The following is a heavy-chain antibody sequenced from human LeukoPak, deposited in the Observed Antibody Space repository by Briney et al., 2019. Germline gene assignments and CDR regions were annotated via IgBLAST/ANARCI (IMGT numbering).Heavy chain of an antibody. D-gene: IGHD3-22*01. Sequence: SETLSLTCAVYGGSFSGYYWSWIRQPPGKGLEWIGEINHSGSTNYNPSLKSRVTISVDTSKNQFSLKLSSVTAADTAVYYCARILRFVHSSGYYSPDYWGQGTLVTVSS. CDR3: ARILRFVHSSGYYSPDY. CDR1: GGSFSGYY. J-gene: IGHJ4*02. V-gene: IGHV4-34*01. CDR2: INHSGST.